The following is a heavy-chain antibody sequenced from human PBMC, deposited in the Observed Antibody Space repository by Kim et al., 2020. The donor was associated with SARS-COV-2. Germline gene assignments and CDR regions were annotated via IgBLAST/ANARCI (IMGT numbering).Heavy chain of an antibody. Sequence: GRKTINATAVKGRFTVSRDNAKNTLYLQMNSLRAEDTAVYYCARSRELDVWGQGTTVTVSS. J-gene: IGHJ6*02. CDR2: GRKT. D-gene: IGHD2-2*01. V-gene: IGHV3-74*01. CDR3: ARSRELDV.